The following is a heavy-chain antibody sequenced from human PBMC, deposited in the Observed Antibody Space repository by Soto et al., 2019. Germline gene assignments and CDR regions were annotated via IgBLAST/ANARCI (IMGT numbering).Heavy chain of an antibody. Sequence: QLGGSLRLSCAASGFTFSSYSMNWVRQAPGKGLEWVSYISSSSSTIYYADSVKGRFTISRDNAKNSLYLQMNSLRAEDTAVYYCARDWVLELTGDPGAFDIWGQGTMVTVSS. D-gene: IGHD7-27*01. CDR3: ARDWVLELTGDPGAFDI. J-gene: IGHJ3*02. CDR2: ISSSSSTI. V-gene: IGHV3-48*04. CDR1: GFTFSSYS.